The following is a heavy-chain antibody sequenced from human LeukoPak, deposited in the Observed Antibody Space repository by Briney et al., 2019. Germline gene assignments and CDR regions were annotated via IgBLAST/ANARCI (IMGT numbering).Heavy chain of an antibody. D-gene: IGHD6-19*01. CDR2: IHYSGST. V-gene: IGHV4-59*01. CDR1: GGSISGYY. CDR3: AREGQWLADWFDP. Sequence: PSETQSLTCTVSGGSISGYYWSWVRQPPGRGLEWIGYIHYSGSTNYNPSLKSRVTISLDTSKNQFSLKLTSVTAADTAVYYCAREGQWLADWFDPWGQGTLVTVS. J-gene: IGHJ5*02.